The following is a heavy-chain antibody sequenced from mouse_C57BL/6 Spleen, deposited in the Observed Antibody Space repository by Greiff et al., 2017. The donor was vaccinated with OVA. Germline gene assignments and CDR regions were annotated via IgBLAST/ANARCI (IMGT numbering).Heavy chain of an antibody. Sequence: VHVKQSGAELVRPGASVKLSCTASGFNIKDYYMHWVKQRPEQGLEWIGRIDPEDGDTDYAPKFPGQATMTADTSSNTAYLQLSSLTSEDTAVYYCTPSTMITAGFAYWGQGTLVTVSA. CDR3: TPSTMITAGFAY. V-gene: IGHV14-1*01. J-gene: IGHJ3*01. CDR1: GFNIKDYY. CDR2: IDPEDGDT. D-gene: IGHD2-4*01.